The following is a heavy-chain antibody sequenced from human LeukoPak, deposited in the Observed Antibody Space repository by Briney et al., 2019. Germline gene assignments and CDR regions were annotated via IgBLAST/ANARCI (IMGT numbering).Heavy chain of an antibody. D-gene: IGHD3-3*01. CDR1: GFTFETYW. Sequence: GGSLRLSCAASGFTFETYWMHWVRQAPGKGLEWVSCINGYGSTTNYADSVKGRSTISRDNAKNTLYLQMNSLRVEDTAVYYCARNYDFPYWYFDLWGRGTLVTVSS. CDR2: INGYGSTT. CDR3: ARNYDFPYWYFDL. V-gene: IGHV3-74*01. J-gene: IGHJ2*01.